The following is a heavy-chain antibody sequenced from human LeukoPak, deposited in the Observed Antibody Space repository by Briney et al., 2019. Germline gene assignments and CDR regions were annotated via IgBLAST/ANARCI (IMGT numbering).Heavy chain of an antibody. CDR2: ISSSGSTI. CDR3: QIVVVPAATYYREV. CDR1: GFTFSSYE. J-gene: IGHJ6*03. Sequence: PGGSLRLSCAASGFTFSSYEMSWVRQAPGKGLEWVSYISSSGSTIYYADSVKGRFTISRDNSKNSLYLQMNSLRAEDTAVYYCQIVVVPAATYYREVWGKKTTHTISS. V-gene: IGHV3-48*03. D-gene: IGHD2-2*01.